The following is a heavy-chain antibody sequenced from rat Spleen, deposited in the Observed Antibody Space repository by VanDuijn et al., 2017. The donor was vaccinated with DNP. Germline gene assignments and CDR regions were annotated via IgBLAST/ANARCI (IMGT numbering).Heavy chain of an antibody. CDR1: GFIFSNYW. J-gene: IGHJ3*01. CDR2: ITNTGGST. V-gene: IGHV5-31*01. Sequence: EVQLVESGGGPVQPGRSLKLSCVASGFIFSNYWMTWIRQAPGKGLEWVASITNTGGSTYYRDSVKGRFTISRDNTKSTLYLQMDSLRSEGTATYYCATSRDGFAYWGQGTLVTVSS. CDR3: ATSRDGFAY.